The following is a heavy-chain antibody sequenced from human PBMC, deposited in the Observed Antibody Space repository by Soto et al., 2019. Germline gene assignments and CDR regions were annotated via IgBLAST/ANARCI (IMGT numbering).Heavy chain of an antibody. Sequence: RLSCAASGFTVSSNYMSWVRQAPGKGLEWVSVIYSGGSTYYADSVKGRFTISRDNSKNTLYLQMNSLRAEDAAVYYCAQWGSGYSSSHDDYWGQGTLVTVSS. CDR1: GFTVSSNY. J-gene: IGHJ4*02. CDR2: IYSGGST. V-gene: IGHV3-53*01. D-gene: IGHD6-13*01. CDR3: AQWGSGYSSSHDDY.